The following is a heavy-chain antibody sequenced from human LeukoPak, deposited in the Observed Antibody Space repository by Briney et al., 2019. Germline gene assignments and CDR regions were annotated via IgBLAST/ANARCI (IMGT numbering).Heavy chain of an antibody. Sequence: SETLSLTCTVSGGSISSDSWSWIRQSAGKELEWIGHIFTSGSINYNPSLKSRVTISVDTSKNQFSLRLSSVTAADTAVYYCARTNAFDIWGQGTMVTVSS. CDR1: GGSISSDS. CDR3: ARTNAFDI. V-gene: IGHV4-4*07. J-gene: IGHJ3*02. CDR2: IFTSGSI.